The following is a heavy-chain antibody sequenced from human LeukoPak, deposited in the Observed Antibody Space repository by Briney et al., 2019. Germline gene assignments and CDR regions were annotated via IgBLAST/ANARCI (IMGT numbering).Heavy chain of an antibody. CDR3: ARDSGSYWDGFDY. CDR2: INPSGDNT. J-gene: IGHJ4*02. CDR1: GYTFTNNF. Sequence: GASVKVSCKASGYTFTNNFMHWVRQAPGQGLEWMGIINPSGDNTWYAQKLQGRVTMTTDTSTSTAYMELRSLRSDDTAVYYCARDSGSYWDGFDYWGQGTLVTVSS. D-gene: IGHD1-26*01. V-gene: IGHV1-46*01.